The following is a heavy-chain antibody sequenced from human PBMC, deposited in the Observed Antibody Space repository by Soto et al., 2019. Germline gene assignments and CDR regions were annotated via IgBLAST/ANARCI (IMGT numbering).Heavy chain of an antibody. V-gene: IGHV4-30-4*01. Sequence: VQLQESGPGLVRPSETLSLTCTVSGGSITSGNFYWSWIRQPPGKGLEWIGYIYFSGSTSYSPYLKSRLTISLNTSNNQFSLKLTSVTAADPAVYYCAHDSHGGNTYFDLWGQGALVTVSS. CDR1: GGSITSGNFY. D-gene: IGHD1-26*01. CDR2: IYFSGST. J-gene: IGHJ4*02. CDR3: AHDSHGGNTYFDL.